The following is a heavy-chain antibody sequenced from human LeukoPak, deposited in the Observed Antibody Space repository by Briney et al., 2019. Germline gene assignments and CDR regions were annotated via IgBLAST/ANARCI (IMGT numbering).Heavy chain of an antibody. CDR2: INHSGST. CDR3: ARDYYGSGGTPYDAFDI. Sequence: PSETLSLTCAVYGGSFSGYYWSWIRQPPGKGLEWIGEINHSGSTNYNPSLKSRVTMSVDTSKNQFSLKLSSVTAADTAVYYCARDYYGSGGTPYDAFDIWGQGTMVTVSS. V-gene: IGHV4-34*01. J-gene: IGHJ3*02. CDR1: GGSFSGYY. D-gene: IGHD3-10*01.